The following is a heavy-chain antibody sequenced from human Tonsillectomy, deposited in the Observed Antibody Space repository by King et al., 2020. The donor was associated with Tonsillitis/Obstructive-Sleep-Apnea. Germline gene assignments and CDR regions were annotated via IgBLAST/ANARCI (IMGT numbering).Heavy chain of an antibody. J-gene: IGHJ4*02. V-gene: IGHV4-34*01. CDR1: GGSFSGYY. CDR2: INHSGST. CDR3: ARGFGLGYDYIWGQ. D-gene: IGHD3-16*01. Sequence: VQLQQWGAGLLKPSETLSLTCAVYGGSFSGYYWSWIRQPPGKGLEWIGEINHSGSTNYNPSLKSRVTISVDTSKNQFSLKLSSVTAADTAVYYCARGFGLGYDYIWGQRGQGTLVTVSS.